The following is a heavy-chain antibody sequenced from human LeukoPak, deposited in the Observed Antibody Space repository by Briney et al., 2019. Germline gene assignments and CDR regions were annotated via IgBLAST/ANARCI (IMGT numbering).Heavy chain of an antibody. D-gene: IGHD6-19*01. Sequence: SETLSLTCTVSGGSISSSNYYWGWIRQPPGKGLEWIGNIYYSGSTNYNPSLKSRVTISVDTSKNQFSLKLSSVTAADTAVYYCARHLQWLTYYFDYWGQGTLVTVSS. J-gene: IGHJ4*02. CDR1: GGSISSSNYY. CDR2: IYYSGST. CDR3: ARHLQWLTYYFDY. V-gene: IGHV4-39*01.